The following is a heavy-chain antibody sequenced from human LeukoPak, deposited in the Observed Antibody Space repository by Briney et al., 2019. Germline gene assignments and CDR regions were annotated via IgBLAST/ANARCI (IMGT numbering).Heavy chain of an antibody. J-gene: IGHJ3*02. CDR3: AREGHSSGFAPAFDT. Sequence: GTSLRLSCATSGIKFGASIMHWIRQAPGKGLEWVAGLSFDESSYYGGSVEGRFIISGDNSKRTLYLQMNSLKVEDTALYYCAREGHSSGFAPAFDTWGQGTMVTVSS. V-gene: IGHV3-30*04. D-gene: IGHD6-19*01. CDR2: LSFDESS. CDR1: GIKFGASI.